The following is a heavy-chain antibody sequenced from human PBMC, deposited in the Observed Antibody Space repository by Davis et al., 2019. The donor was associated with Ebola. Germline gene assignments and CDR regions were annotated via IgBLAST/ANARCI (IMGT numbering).Heavy chain of an antibody. CDR3: ARLHLRGYSSQQLDP. Sequence: GESLKISCAASGFTFSTYTMNWVRQAPGKGLEWVSYISSSGSTIYYADSVKGRFTISRDNAKKSLYLQMNSLRDEDTAVYYCARLHLRGYSSQQLDPWGQGSLVTVSS. CDR1: GFTFSTYT. V-gene: IGHV3-48*02. CDR2: ISSSGSTI. D-gene: IGHD6-13*01. J-gene: IGHJ5*02.